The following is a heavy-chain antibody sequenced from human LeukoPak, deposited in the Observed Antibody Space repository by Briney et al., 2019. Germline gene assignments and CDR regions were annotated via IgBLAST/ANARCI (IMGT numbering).Heavy chain of an antibody. CDR3: ARQAAAYSIDF. V-gene: IGHV4-59*08. D-gene: IGHD2-15*01. CDR1: GGSISNYY. CDR2: INYSGST. Sequence: SETLSLTCTVSGGSISNYYWSWIRQPPGKGLEWIGYINYSGSTTYNPSLKSRVTISVDTSKNQFSLKFTSATAADTAVYYCARQAAAYSIDFWGQGTVVTVSS. J-gene: IGHJ4*02.